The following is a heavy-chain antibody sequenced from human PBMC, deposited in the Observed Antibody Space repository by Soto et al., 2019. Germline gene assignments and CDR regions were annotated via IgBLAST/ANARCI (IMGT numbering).Heavy chain of an antibody. J-gene: IGHJ4*02. CDR1: GFTFSSYW. Sequence: EVQLVESGGGLVQPGGSLRLSCAASGFTFSSYWMHWVRQAPGKGLVWVSRINSDGSSTSYADSVKGRFTISRDNAKNTLYLQMNSLRAEDTAVYYCARVGPAYSGYDPYFDYWGQGTLVTVSS. CDR2: INSDGSST. V-gene: IGHV3-74*01. CDR3: ARVGPAYSGYDPYFDY. D-gene: IGHD5-12*01.